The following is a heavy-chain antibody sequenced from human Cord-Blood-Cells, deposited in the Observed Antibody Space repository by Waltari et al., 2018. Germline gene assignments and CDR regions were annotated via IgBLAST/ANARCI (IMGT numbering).Heavy chain of an antibody. CDR1: GGPISSSSYY. CDR2: IYYSGST. CDR3: ARPRGSYYAFDI. D-gene: IGHD1-26*01. J-gene: IGHJ3*02. V-gene: IGHV4-39*01. Sequence: QLQLQESGPGLVKPSETLSLTCTVSGGPISSSSYYWGWFRQPPGKGLEWIGSIYYSGSTYYNPSLKSRVTISVDTSKNQFSLKLSSVTAADTAVYYCARPRGSYYAFDIWGQGTMVTVSS.